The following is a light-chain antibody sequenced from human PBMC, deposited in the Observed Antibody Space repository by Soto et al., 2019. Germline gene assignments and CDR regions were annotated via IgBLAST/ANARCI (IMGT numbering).Light chain of an antibody. CDR2: GAS. CDR1: QSISSN. CDR3: QQHDILPNT. V-gene: IGKV3-20*01. J-gene: IGKJ5*01. Sequence: EIVVTKFPSTLSVSPGERVTLCCRASQSISSNLAWYQHKPGQAPRLLISGASRRATGIPDRFSGAGSGTDFTLTISRLEPEDFALYYCQQHDILPNTFGQGTRLEIK.